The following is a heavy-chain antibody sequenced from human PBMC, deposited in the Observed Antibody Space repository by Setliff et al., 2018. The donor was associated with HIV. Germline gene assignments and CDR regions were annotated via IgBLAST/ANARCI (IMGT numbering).Heavy chain of an antibody. CDR1: GFTFTNAW. D-gene: IGHD5-12*01. CDR3: TSRVGEYSASEDAFDI. J-gene: IGHJ3*02. Sequence: PGGSLRLSCAASGFTFTNAWMSWVRQAPGRGLEWIGRIKTKGDGGITDYTAPVKGRFTISRDDSENTLYLQMNRLETEDTAVYYCTSRVGEYSASEDAFDIWGQGTMVTVSS. V-gene: IGHV3-15*01. CDR2: IKTKGDGGIT.